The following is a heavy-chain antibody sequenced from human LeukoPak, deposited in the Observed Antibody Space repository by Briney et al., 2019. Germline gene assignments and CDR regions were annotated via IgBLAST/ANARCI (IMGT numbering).Heavy chain of an antibody. CDR3: AREGMVRGAYFDY. V-gene: IGHV3-30*03. Sequence: GGSLRLSCAASGFTFNNYDIHGVRQGPGKGLEWVAVASYDGSDKYYADSVKGRFSISRDNSKNIVYLQMNSLRIEDTAVYYCAREGMVRGAYFDYWGQGTLVTVSS. CDR1: GFTFNNYD. CDR2: ASYDGSDK. J-gene: IGHJ4*02. D-gene: IGHD3-10*01.